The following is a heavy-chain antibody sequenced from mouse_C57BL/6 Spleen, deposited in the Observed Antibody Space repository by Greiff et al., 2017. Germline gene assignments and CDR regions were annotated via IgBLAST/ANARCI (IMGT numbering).Heavy chain of an antibody. D-gene: IGHD1-1*01. Sequence: EVKLVESGPELVKPGASVKIPCKASGYTFTDYNMDWVKQSHGKSLEWIGDINPNNGGTIYNQKFKGKATLTVDKSSSTAYMELRSLTSEDTAVYYCARLGGSSSYWYFDVWGTGTTVTVSS. CDR2: INPNNGGT. CDR1: GYTFTDYN. V-gene: IGHV1-18*01. CDR3: ARLGGSSSYWYFDV. J-gene: IGHJ1*03.